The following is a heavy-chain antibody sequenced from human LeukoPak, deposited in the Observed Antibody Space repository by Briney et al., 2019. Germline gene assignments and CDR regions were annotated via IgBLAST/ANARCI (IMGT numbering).Heavy chain of an antibody. J-gene: IGHJ4*02. D-gene: IGHD3-10*01. CDR2: IWYDGSNK. CDR1: GFTLSNYG. Sequence: GGSLRLSCAASGFTLSNYGMHWVHQAPGKGLEWVAVIWYDGSNKYYADSVKGRFSISRDNSKNTLYMQMNSLRAEDTAVYYCARDRGSGSLYFDYWGQGTLVTVSS. CDR3: ARDRGSGSLYFDY. V-gene: IGHV3-33*01.